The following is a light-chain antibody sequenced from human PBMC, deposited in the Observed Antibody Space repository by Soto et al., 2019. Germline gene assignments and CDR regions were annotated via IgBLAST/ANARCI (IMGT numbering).Light chain of an antibody. CDR1: QNINNY. CDR3: QQYENLHT. J-gene: IGKJ5*01. CDR2: DAS. V-gene: IGKV1-33*01. Sequence: IQRTQSTSSLSASVGDRVTITCQASQNINNYLNWYQQKPGRAPKLLIYDASNLEAGVPSRFRGSGSGTDFTFTISRLQPEDIATYYCQQYENLHTFGQGTRLEI.